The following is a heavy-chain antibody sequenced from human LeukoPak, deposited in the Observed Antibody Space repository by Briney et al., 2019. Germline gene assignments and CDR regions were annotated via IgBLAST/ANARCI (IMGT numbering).Heavy chain of an antibody. D-gene: IGHD6-6*01. CDR3: ARDVETSSSDWFDP. CDR2: INPNSGGT. CDR1: GYTFTGYY. Sequence: ASVKVSCKASGYTFTGYYMHWVRQAPGQGLEWMGWINPNSGGTNYAQKFQGRVTMTRDTSISTAYVELSRLRSDDTAVYYCARDVETSSSDWFDPWGQGTLVTVSS. V-gene: IGHV1-2*02. J-gene: IGHJ5*02.